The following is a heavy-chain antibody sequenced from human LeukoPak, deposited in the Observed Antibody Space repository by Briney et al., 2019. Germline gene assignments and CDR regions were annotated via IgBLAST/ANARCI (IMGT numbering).Heavy chain of an antibody. V-gene: IGHV1-2*02. CDR1: GHTFTGYY. CDR3: ARVDDSSGYEGAFDI. J-gene: IGHJ3*02. D-gene: IGHD3-22*01. CDR2: INPNSGGT. Sequence: GASVKVSCKASGHTFTGYYMHWVRQAPGQGLEWMGWINPNSGGTNYAQKFQGRVTMTRDTSISTAYMELSRLRSDDTAVYYCARVDDSSGYEGAFDIWGQGTMVTVSS.